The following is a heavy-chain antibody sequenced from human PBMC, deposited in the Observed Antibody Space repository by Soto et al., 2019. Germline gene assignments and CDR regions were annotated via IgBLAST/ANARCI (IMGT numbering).Heavy chain of an antibody. CDR3: ARGATVTRYDY. CDR2: GSYSGTT. CDR1: GVSVSSGSFY. J-gene: IGHJ4*02. D-gene: IGHD4-17*01. V-gene: IGHV4-61*01. Sequence: SETLSLTCSVSGVSVSSGSFYWAWIRQPPGKGLEWIGFGSYSGTTNYKPSHKSRVTTSVDTSRSQISLKVSSLTAADTAVYYCARGATVTRYDYWGQGTLVTVSS.